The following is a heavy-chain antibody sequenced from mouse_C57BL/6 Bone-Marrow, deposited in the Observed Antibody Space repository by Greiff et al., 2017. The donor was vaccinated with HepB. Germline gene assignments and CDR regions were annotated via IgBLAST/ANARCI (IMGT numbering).Heavy chain of an antibody. CDR3: ANDGYYYYFDY. D-gene: IGHD2-3*01. V-gene: IGHV1-82*01. J-gene: IGHJ2*01. Sequence: QVQLQQSGPELVKPGASVKISCKASGYAFSSYWMNWVKQRPGKGLEWIGRIYPGDGDTNYNGKFKGKATLTADKSSSTAYMQLSSLTSEDSAVYFCANDGYYYYFDYWGQGTTLTVSS. CDR2: IYPGDGDT. CDR1: GYAFSSYW.